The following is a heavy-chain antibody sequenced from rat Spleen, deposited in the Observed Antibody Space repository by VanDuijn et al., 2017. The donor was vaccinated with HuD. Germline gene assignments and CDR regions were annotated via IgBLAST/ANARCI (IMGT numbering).Heavy chain of an antibody. Sequence: QVQLKESGPGLVQPSQTLSLTCTVSGFSLTSYHVSWVRQPSGKGPEWLGKMWYDGDTAFNSALRSRLSINRDTSKSQVFLKMNSLQTEDTALYYCTRGTGFDYWGQGVMVTVSS. J-gene: IGHJ2*01. CDR1: GFSLTSYH. CDR2: MWYDGDT. D-gene: IGHD4-2*01. CDR3: TRGTGFDY. V-gene: IGHV2-43*01.